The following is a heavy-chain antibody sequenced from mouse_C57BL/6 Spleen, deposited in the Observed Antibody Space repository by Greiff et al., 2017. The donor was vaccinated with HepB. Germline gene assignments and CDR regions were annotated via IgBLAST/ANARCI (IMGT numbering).Heavy chain of an antibody. D-gene: IGHD2-3*01. Sequence: LQESGAELAKPGASVKLSCKASGYTFTSYWMHWVKQRPGQGLEWIGYINPSSGYTKYNQKFKDKATLTADKYSSTAYMQLSSLTYEDSAVYYCARSEDGYYRNWGQGTLVTVSA. CDR2: INPSSGYT. CDR1: GYTFTSYW. V-gene: IGHV1-7*01. CDR3: ARSEDGYYRN. J-gene: IGHJ3*01.